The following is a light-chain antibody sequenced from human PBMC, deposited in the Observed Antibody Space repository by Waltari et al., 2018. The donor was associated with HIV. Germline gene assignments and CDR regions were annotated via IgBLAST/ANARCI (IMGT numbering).Light chain of an antibody. V-gene: IGKV4-1*01. CDR1: HSVFYSSKNKNY. J-gene: IGKJ4*01. CDR3: QQYGSARRLT. Sequence: DIVMTQSPDSLAVSLGERATINCKSSHSVFYSSKNKNYLAWYQQKPGQPPKVLIYWASTRESGVPDRFSGSGSGTDFTLTISRLEPEDFAVYYCQQYGSARRLTFGGGTKVEIK. CDR2: WAS.